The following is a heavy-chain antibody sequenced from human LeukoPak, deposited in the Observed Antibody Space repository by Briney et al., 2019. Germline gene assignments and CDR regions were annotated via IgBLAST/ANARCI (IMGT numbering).Heavy chain of an antibody. J-gene: IGHJ4*02. Sequence: PSETLSLTCTVSGGSISSSSYYWGWIRQPPGKGLEWIGSIYYSGSTYYNPSLKSRVTISVDTSKNQFSLKLSSVTAADTAVYYCARLYYYDSSGYYSPHFDYWGQGTLVTVSS. CDR1: GGSISSSSYY. V-gene: IGHV4-39*01. CDR2: IYYSGST. D-gene: IGHD3-22*01. CDR3: ARLYYYDSSGYYSPHFDY.